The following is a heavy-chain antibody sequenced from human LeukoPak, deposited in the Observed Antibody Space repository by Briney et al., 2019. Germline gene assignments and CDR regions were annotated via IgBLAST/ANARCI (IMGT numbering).Heavy chain of an antibody. J-gene: IGHJ4*02. CDR2: INHIGST. V-gene: IGHV4-34*01. CDR1: GGSFSGYY. CDR3: ARVLGPSCCSFFDY. Sequence: PESLSLTCAVYGGSFSGYYWSWIRQPPGKGRGWSGEINHIGSTNYNPSLKSRVTMSVETSKNQFSLKLSSVTAADTAVYYVARVLGPSCCSFFDYWGQRTLVTAYS. D-gene: IGHD2-15*01.